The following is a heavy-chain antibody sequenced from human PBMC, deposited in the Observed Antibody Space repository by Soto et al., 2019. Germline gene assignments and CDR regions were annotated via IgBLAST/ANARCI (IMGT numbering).Heavy chain of an antibody. CDR1: GFTFSSYW. CDR2: IKQDGSEK. CDR3: ASRRGSGSYFPFDP. Sequence: GGSLRLSCAASGFTFSSYWMSWVRQAPGKGLEWVANIKQDGSEKYYVDSVKGRFTISRDNAKNSLYLQMNSLRAEDTAVYYCASRRGSGSYFPFDPWGQGTLVTVSS. V-gene: IGHV3-7*01. J-gene: IGHJ5*02. D-gene: IGHD3-10*01.